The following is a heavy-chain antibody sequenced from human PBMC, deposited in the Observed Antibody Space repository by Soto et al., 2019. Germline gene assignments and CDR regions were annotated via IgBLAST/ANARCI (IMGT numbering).Heavy chain of an antibody. CDR2: INPNSGGT. J-gene: IGHJ4*02. CDR1: GYTFTGYY. Sequence: ASVKVSCKASGYTFTGYYMHWVRQAPGQGLEWMGWINPNSGGTNYAQKFQGWVTMTRDTSISTAYMELSRLRSDDTAVYYCARVGMGATFYFDYWGQGTLVTVSS. D-gene: IGHD1-26*01. CDR3: ARVGMGATFYFDY. V-gene: IGHV1-2*04.